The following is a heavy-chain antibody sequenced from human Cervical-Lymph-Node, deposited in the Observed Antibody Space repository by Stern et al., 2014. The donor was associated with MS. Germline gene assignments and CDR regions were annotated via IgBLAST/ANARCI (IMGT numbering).Heavy chain of an antibody. CDR3: TSVGTIVLSGMDV. V-gene: IGHV3-73*02. D-gene: IGHD2-8*01. Sequence: EVQLVESGGGLVQPGGSLKLSCAASGFTFSGSAMHWVRQASGKGLEWVGRIRSEANSYATSYAASVKGRFTISKDDSKNTAYLQMNSLNIEDTAVYYCTSVGTIVLSGMDVWGQGTTVTVSS. CDR2: IRSEANSYAT. J-gene: IGHJ6*02. CDR1: GFTFSGSA.